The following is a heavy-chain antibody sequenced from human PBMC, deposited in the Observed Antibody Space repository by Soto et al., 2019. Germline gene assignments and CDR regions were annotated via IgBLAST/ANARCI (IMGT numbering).Heavy chain of an antibody. CDR1: GFTFSSYA. CDR3: ASENYGDYTSPDY. J-gene: IGHJ4*02. CDR2: ISYDGSNK. Sequence: QVPLVESGGGVVQPGRSLRLSCAASGFTFSSYAMHWVRQARGKGLEWVAVISYDGSNKYYADSVKGRFTISRDNSKNTLYLQMNSLRAEDTAVYYCASENYGDYTSPDYWGQGTLVTVSS. D-gene: IGHD4-17*01. V-gene: IGHV3-30-3*01.